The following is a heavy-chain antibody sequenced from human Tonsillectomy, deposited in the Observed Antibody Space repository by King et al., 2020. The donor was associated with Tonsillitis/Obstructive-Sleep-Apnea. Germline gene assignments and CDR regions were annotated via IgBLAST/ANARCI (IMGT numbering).Heavy chain of an antibody. CDR1: GFTFDDYA. Sequence: VQLVESGGGLVQPGRSLRLSCAASGFTFDDYAMHWVRQAPGKGLEWVSGISWNSGSIGYADSVKGRFTISRDNAKNSLYLQMNSLRAEDTALYYCAKDMLAYSNYDSVIDYWGQGTLVTVSS. CDR2: ISWNSGSI. V-gene: IGHV3-9*01. D-gene: IGHD4-11*01. CDR3: AKDMLAYSNYDSVIDY. J-gene: IGHJ4*02.